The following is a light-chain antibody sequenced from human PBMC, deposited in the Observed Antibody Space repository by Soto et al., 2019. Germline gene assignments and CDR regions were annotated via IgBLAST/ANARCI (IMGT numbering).Light chain of an antibody. V-gene: IGLV2-14*01. CDR1: SSDVGAYTS. CDR2: EVN. CDR3: SSYTSDNRDYV. Sequence: QPVLTQPASVSGSPGQSITISCTGTSSDVGAYTSVSWYQHHPGKAPKVMIYEVNKRPSGISNRFSGSKSVNTASLTISGLQPEDEAHYYCSSYTSDNRDYVFGTGTKLTVL. J-gene: IGLJ1*01.